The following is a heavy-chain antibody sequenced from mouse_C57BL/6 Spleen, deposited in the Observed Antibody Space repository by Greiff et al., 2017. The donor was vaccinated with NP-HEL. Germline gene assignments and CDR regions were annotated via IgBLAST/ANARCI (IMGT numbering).Heavy chain of an antibody. CDR2: IRSKSNNYAT. Sequence: EVQGVESGGGLVQPKGSLKLSCAASGFSFNTYAMNWVRQAPGKGVEWVARIRSKSNNYATYYADSVKDRFTISRDDSESMLYLQMNNLKTEDTAMYYCVRNDYDRGFAYWGQGTLVTVSA. CDR1: GFSFNTYA. D-gene: IGHD2-4*01. V-gene: IGHV10-1*01. J-gene: IGHJ3*01. CDR3: VRNDYDRGFAY.